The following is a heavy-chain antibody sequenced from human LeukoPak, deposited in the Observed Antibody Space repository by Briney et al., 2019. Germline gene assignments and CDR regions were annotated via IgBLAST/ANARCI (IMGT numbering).Heavy chain of an antibody. D-gene: IGHD6-6*01. J-gene: IGHJ6*03. CDR1: GGTFSSYA. CDR2: IIPIFGTA. CDR3: ARAGSIAARPPYYYYYMDV. Sequence: GASVKVSCKASGGTFSSYAISWVRQAPGQGLEWMGGIIPIFGTANYAQKFQGRVTITADESTSTAYMELSSQRPEDTAVYYCARAGSIAARPPYYYYYMDVWGKGTTVTVSS. V-gene: IGHV1-69*13.